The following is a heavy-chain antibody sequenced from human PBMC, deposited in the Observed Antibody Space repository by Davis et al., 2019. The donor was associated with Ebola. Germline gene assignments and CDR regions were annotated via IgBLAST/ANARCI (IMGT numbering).Heavy chain of an antibody. J-gene: IGHJ3*02. CDR3: ARGGRGAFDI. CDR2: IYYSGST. Sequence: SETLSLTCTVSGGFISSGGYYWSWIRQHPGKGLEWIGYIYYSGSTNYNPSLKSRVTISVDTSKNQFSLKLSSVTAADTAVYYCARGGRGAFDIWGQGTMVTVSS. V-gene: IGHV4-61*08. CDR1: GGFISSGGYY. D-gene: IGHD3/OR15-3a*01.